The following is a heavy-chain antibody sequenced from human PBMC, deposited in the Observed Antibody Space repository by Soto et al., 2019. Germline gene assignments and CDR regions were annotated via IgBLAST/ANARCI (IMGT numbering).Heavy chain of an antibody. CDR3: ARAGSVYYAHYCMDV. CDR2: IRNRAKSYTT. CDR1: GFTFSDHY. V-gene: IGHV3-72*01. J-gene: IGHJ6*03. Sequence: EVQLVESGGGLVQPGGSLRLSCAASGFTFSDHYMDWVRQAPGKGLEWVGRIRNRAKSYTTEYAASVKGRFTISRDDSKNSLYMQMNSLKTEDTAVYYCARAGSVYYAHYCMDVWGKGTTVTVSS. D-gene: IGHD3-10*01.